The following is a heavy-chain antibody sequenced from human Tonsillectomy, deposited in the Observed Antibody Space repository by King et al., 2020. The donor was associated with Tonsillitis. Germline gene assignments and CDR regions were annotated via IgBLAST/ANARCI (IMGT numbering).Heavy chain of an antibody. CDR1: GYSFSNYW. Sequence: QLVQSGGEVKKHGESLKISCKGSGYSFSNYWIGWVRQMPGKGLEWMGIIYPGDFDIRYSPSFQGQVTISADQSISTAYLQWSSLKASDTAMYYCARQVGYSYGDYYYGMDVWGQGTTVTVSS. J-gene: IGHJ6*02. CDR3: ARQVGYSYGDYYYGMDV. D-gene: IGHD5-18*01. V-gene: IGHV5-51*01. CDR2: IYPGDFDI.